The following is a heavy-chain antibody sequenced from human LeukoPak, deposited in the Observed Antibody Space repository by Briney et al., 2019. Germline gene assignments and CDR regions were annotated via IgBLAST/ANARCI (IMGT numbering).Heavy chain of an antibody. J-gene: IGHJ4*02. D-gene: IGHD2-8*01. CDR1: GFTFSSYG. CDR2: IRYNGSNK. CDR3: TKDQGVDYYFDY. V-gene: IGHV3-30*02. Sequence: GGSLRLSCAASGFTFSSYGVHWVRQAPGKGLEWVAFIRYNGSNKQYADSVKGRFTVSRDNSKNTLYLEMNSLRVEDTAVYYCTKDQGVDYYFDYWGQGTLVTVSS.